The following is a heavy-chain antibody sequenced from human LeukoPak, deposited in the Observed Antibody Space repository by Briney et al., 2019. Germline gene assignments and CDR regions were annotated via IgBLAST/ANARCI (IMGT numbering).Heavy chain of an antibody. J-gene: IGHJ5*02. CDR1: GYSFTSYW. Sequence: GESLKISCKGSGYSFTSYWIGWVRPLPGKGLEWMGIIYPGDSDTRYSPSFQGQVTISADKSISTAYLQWSSLKASDTAMYYCARSAMVATANWFDPWGQGTLVTVSS. CDR2: IYPGDSDT. CDR3: ARSAMVATANWFDP. V-gene: IGHV5-51*01. D-gene: IGHD5-18*01.